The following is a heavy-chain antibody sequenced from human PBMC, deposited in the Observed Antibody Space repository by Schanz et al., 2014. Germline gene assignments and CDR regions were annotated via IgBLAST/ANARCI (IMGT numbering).Heavy chain of an antibody. D-gene: IGHD2-15*01. CDR3: AKTPREYCNYDNCPNWFDS. CDR2: ISSASSTI. CDR1: GFSFTTYA. J-gene: IGHJ5*01. V-gene: IGHV3-48*01. Sequence: EVQLVASGGGLVQPGGSLRLSCASSGFSFTTYAMSWVRQAPGKGLEWVSYISSASSTINYADSVKGRFTISRDNAKNSLYLEMNSLRAEDTAVYYCAKTPREYCNYDNCPNWFDSWGQGTLVTDSS.